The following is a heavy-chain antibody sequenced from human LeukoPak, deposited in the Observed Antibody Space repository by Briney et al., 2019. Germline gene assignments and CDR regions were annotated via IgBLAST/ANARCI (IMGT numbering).Heavy chain of an antibody. CDR1: GGTFSSYA. CDR3: ARDDGIGGSSSSYYYYYMDV. D-gene: IGHD6-6*01. J-gene: IGHJ6*03. Sequence: GASVKVSCKASGGTFSSYAISWVRQAPGQGLEWMGGIIPIFGTANYAQKFQGRVTITADESTSTAYMELSSLRSEDTAVYYCARDDGIGGSSSSYYYYYMDVWGKGTTVTVSS. V-gene: IGHV1-69*13. CDR2: IIPIFGTA.